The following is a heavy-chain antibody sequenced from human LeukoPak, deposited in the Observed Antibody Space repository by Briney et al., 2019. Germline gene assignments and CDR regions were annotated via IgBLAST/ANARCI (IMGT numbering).Heavy chain of an antibody. D-gene: IGHD2-21*01. CDR2: INPNSDYT. V-gene: IGHV1-2*02. CDR1: GYTFTDYY. CDR3: AVAPGDY. J-gene: IGHJ4*02. Sequence: AASVKVSCKASGYTFTDYYIHWVRQAPGQGLEWMGWINPNSDYTFYAQKFQGRVTLTRDTSISTVYMELTTLTSDDTALYYCAVAPGDYWGQGTLVSVSA.